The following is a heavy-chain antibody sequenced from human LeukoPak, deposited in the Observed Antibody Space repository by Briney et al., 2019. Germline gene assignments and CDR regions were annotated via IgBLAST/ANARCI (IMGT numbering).Heavy chain of an antibody. V-gene: IGHV4-61*02. Sequence: SETLSLTCSVSGDSISSGSYYWSWIRQPAGKGLEWIGRIYTSGSTNYIPSLKSRLTISVDTSKNQFSLRLSSVTAADTAMYYCAKSGGYGLIDYWGQGTLVTVSS. CDR3: AKSGGYGLIDY. CDR1: GDSISSGSYY. J-gene: IGHJ4*02. D-gene: IGHD1-26*01. CDR2: IYTSGST.